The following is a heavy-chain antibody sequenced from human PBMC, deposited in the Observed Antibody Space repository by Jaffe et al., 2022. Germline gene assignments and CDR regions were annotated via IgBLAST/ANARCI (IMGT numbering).Heavy chain of an antibody. J-gene: IGHJ4*02. Sequence: EVQLLESGGGLVQPGGSLRLSCAASGFTFSSYAMSWVRQAPGKGLEWVSAISGSGGSTYYADSVKGRFTISRDNSKNTLYLQMNSLRAEDTAVYYCAKDLLFTVTTPAMHGGDDYWGQGTLVTVSS. CDR2: ISGSGGST. CDR1: GFTFSSYA. V-gene: IGHV3-23*01. D-gene: IGHD4-17*01. CDR3: AKDLLFTVTTPAMHGGDDY.